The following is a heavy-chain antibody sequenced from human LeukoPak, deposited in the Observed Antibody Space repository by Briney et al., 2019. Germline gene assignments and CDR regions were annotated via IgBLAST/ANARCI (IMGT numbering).Heavy chain of an antibody. J-gene: IGHJ5*02. Sequence: ASVKVSCKASGGTFISYAISWVRQAPGQGLEWMGGIIPIFGTANYAQKFQGRVAITADESTSTAYMELSSLRSEDTAVYYCARSGHAGWFDPWGQGTLVTVSS. CDR2: IIPIFGTA. D-gene: IGHD6-25*01. V-gene: IGHV1-69*13. CDR3: ARSGHAGWFDP. CDR1: GGTFISYA.